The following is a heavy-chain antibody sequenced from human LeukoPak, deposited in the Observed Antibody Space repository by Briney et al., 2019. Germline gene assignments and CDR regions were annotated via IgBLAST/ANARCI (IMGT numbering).Heavy chain of an antibody. J-gene: IGHJ4*02. V-gene: IGHV3-21*01. Sequence: GGSLRLSCAASGFTFSSYTMTWVRQAPGKGLEWVSSISRSSIYKYYADSLKGRFTISRDNAKNSLYLQMNSLRAEDTAVYYCARANYDSSGYYPLVYYWGQGTLVTVSS. CDR1: GFTFSSYT. CDR3: ARANYDSSGYYPLVYY. D-gene: IGHD3-22*01. CDR2: ISRSSIYK.